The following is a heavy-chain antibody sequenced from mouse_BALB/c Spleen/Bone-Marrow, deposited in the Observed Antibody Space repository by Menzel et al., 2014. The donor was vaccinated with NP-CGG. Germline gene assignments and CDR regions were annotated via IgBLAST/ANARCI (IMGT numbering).Heavy chain of an antibody. Sequence: LEWIGEILPGSGSTNYNEKFKGKATFTADTSSNTAYMQVSSLTSEDSAVYYCTRGGYYGNWYFDVWGAGTTVTVSS. V-gene: IGHV1-9*01. J-gene: IGHJ1*01. CDR3: TRGGYYGNWYFDV. CDR2: ILPGSGST. D-gene: IGHD2-1*01.